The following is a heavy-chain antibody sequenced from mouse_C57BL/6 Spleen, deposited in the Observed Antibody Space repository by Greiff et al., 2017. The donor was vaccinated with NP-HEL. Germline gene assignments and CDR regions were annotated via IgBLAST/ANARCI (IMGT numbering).Heavy chain of an antibody. V-gene: IGHV2-2*01. J-gene: IGHJ1*03. CDR2: IWSGGSP. Sequence: VKLVESGPGLVQPSQSLSITCTVSGFSLTSYGVHWVRQSPGKGLEWLGVIWSGGSPDYNAAFISRLSISKDNSKSQVFFKMNSLQADDTAIYYCARTPSTMITHGYFDVWGTGTTVTVSS. CDR1: GFSLTSYG. D-gene: IGHD2-4*01. CDR3: ARTPSTMITHGYFDV.